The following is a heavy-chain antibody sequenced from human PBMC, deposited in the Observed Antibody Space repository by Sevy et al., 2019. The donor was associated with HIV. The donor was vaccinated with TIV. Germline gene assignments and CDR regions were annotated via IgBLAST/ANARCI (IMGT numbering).Heavy chain of an antibody. V-gene: IGHV3-23*01. CDR1: GFTFSKYS. Sequence: GGALRLSCAASGFTFSKYSMSWVRQPPGKGLEWVSTLSFGCGEINYADSVKGRFSISRDNSKSSVYLQMNNLRPEDTAVYYCAREGCTKPHDYWGQGTLVTVSS. CDR2: LSFGCGEI. CDR3: AREGCTKPHDY. J-gene: IGHJ4*02. D-gene: IGHD2-8*01.